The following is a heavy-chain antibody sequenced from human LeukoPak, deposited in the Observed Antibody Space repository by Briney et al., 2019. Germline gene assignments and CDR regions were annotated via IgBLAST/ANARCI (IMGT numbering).Heavy chain of an antibody. Sequence: GGSLRLSCAASGFTFSGSAMHWVRLASGTGLEWVGRIRSKANNYATAYAASVKGRFTISRDDSKNTAYLQMNSLKTEDTAVYYCTKHPSDDGGAIDYWGQGTLVTVSS. CDR3: TKHPSDDGGAIDY. J-gene: IGHJ4*02. V-gene: IGHV3-73*01. CDR1: GFTFSGSA. CDR2: IRSKANNYAT. D-gene: IGHD4-23*01.